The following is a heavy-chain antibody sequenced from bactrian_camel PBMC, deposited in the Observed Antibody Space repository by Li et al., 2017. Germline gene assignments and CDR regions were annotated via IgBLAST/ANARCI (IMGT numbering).Heavy chain of an antibody. V-gene: IGHV3S53*01. CDR2: FDSDGTT. Sequence: VQLVESGGGSVQAGGSLRLSCVVSGYTYSSICMGWFRQHPGKEREGVATFDSDGTTSYADSVKGRFTISKDNAKNTVYLQMNNLKSEDTGMYYCVADYRCLRVEAVIPTPSGWYNYIGQGTQVTVS. CDR3: VADYRCLRVEAVIPTPSGWYNY. D-gene: IGHD1*01. J-gene: IGHJ4*01. CDR1: GYTYSSIC.